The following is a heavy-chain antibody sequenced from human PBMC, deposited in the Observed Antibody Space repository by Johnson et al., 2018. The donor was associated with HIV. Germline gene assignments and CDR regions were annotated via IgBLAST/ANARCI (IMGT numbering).Heavy chain of an antibody. CDR2: ISYDGTNK. CDR1: GFIFSNYG. J-gene: IGHJ3*02. CDR3: AKDRRVVGAYDAVDI. Sequence: QVHLVESGGGVVQPGRSLRLSCAASGFIFSNYGMHWVRQAPGKGLEWVAIISYDGTNKYYADSMKGRFTISRDNSKSTLYLEMNSLSAEDTAVYHCAKDRRVVGAYDAVDIWGQGTMVTVSS. V-gene: IGHV3-30*18. D-gene: IGHD1-26*01.